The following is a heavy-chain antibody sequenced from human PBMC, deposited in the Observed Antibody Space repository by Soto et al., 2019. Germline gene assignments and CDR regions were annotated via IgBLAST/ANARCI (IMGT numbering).Heavy chain of an antibody. CDR2: IIPIFGTA. J-gene: IGHJ6*02. CDR3: ARAGGYSGYDYYYGMDV. Sequence: QVQLVQSGAEVKKPGSSVKVSCKASGGTFSSYAISWVRQAPGQGLEWMGGIIPIFGTANYAQKFQGRVTITADESTSTAYMELSSLRYEDTAVYYFARAGGYSGYDYYYGMDVWGQGTTVTVSS. V-gene: IGHV1-69*01. D-gene: IGHD5-12*01. CDR1: GGTFSSYA.